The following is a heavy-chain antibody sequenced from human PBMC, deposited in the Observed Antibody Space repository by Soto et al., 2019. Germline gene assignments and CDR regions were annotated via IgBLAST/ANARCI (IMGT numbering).Heavy chain of an antibody. V-gene: IGHV3-21*01. J-gene: IGHJ4*02. CDR1: GFTVSSYS. D-gene: IGHD2-15*01. Sequence: EVQLEESGGGLVKPGGSLRLSCAASGFTVSSYSMNWVRQAPGKGLEWVSSISSSSSYIYYADSVKGRFTISRDNAKNSLYLQMNSLRAEDTAVYYCARVNCGGGSCYSFGTDYWGQGTLVTVSS. CDR2: ISSSSSYI. CDR3: ARVNCGGGSCYSFGTDY.